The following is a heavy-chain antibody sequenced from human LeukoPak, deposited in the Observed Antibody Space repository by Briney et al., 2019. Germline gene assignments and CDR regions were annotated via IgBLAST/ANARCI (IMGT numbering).Heavy chain of an antibody. CDR2: IYYSGST. V-gene: IGHV4-61*01. Sequence: SETLSITCTVSGGSVSSGSYYWSWIRQPPGKGLEWIGYIYYSGSTNYNPSLKSRVTISVDTSKNQFSLKLSSVTAADTAVYYCARVMRVGIAAAGYNRFDPWGQGTLVTVSS. CDR3: ARVMRVGIAAAGYNRFDP. J-gene: IGHJ5*02. CDR1: GGSVSSGSYY. D-gene: IGHD6-13*01.